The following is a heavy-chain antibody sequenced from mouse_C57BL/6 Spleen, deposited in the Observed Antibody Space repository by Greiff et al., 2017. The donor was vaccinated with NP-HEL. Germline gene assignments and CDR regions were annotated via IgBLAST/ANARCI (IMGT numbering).Heavy chain of an antibody. CDR1: GYTFTSYG. D-gene: IGHD3-2*02. CDR3: ARRVSSGYLYYAMDY. V-gene: IGHV1-81*01. Sequence: QVQLKQSGAELARPGASVKLSCKASGYTFTSYGISWVKQRTGQGLEWIGEIYPRSGNTYYNEKFKGKATLTADKSSSTAYMELRSLTSEDSAVYFCARRVSSGYLYYAMDYWGQGTSVTVSS. CDR2: IYPRSGNT. J-gene: IGHJ4*01.